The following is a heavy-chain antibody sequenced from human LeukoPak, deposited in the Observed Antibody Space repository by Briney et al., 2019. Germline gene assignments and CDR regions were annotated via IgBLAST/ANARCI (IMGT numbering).Heavy chain of an antibody. V-gene: IGHV3-30*04. CDR1: GFTFSSYA. D-gene: IGHD1-26*01. Sequence: PGGSLRLSCAVSGFTFSSYAMHWVRQAPGKGLEWVAVISYDGSNKYYADSVKGRFTISRDNSKNTLYLQMNSLRAEDTAVYYCARGEDLFDYWGQGTLVTVSS. J-gene: IGHJ4*02. CDR2: ISYDGSNK. CDR3: ARGEDLFDY.